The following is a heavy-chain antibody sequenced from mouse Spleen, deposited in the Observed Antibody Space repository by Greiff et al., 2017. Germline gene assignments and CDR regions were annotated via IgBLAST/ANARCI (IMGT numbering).Heavy chain of an antibody. J-gene: IGHJ3*01. Sequence: VQLQQPGSVLVRPGASVKLSCKASGYTFTSFWMHWVKQRPGQGLEWIGEIHPNSGNTKYNEKFKSKATLTVDKSSSTAYMQLSSLTSEDSAVYCCVLDNPGYGFAYWGQGTLVTVSA. V-gene: IGHV1S130*01. CDR1: GYTFTSFW. CDR2: IHPNSGNT. CDR3: VLDNPGYGFAY. D-gene: IGHD3-2*01.